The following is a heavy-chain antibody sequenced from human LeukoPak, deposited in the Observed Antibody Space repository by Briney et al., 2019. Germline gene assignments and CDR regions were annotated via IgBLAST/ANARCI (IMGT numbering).Heavy chain of an antibody. J-gene: IGHJ4*02. Sequence: GGSLRLSCAASGFTFSFYAMSWVRQAPGKGLEWVANIKQDGSEKYYVDSVKGRFTISRDNAKNSLCLQMNSLRAEDTAVYYCARDLWRGYYGSGSYNPFDYWGQGTLVTVSS. CDR1: GFTFSFYA. V-gene: IGHV3-7*01. CDR2: IKQDGSEK. D-gene: IGHD3-10*01. CDR3: ARDLWRGYYGSGSYNPFDY.